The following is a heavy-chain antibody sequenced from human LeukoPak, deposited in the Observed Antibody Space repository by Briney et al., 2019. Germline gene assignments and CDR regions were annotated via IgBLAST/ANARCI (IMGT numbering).Heavy chain of an antibody. Sequence: ASVKVSCKASGFTFTDHYMHWVRQAPGQGLEWMGWINGKRGDTNYAQNFQDRVTMTRDTSTSTVYMELSRLTADDTAVYYCARDHDRGVDYWGQGTLVTVSS. CDR3: ARDHDRGVDY. CDR1: GFTFTDHY. CDR2: INGKRGDT. V-gene: IGHV1-2*02. J-gene: IGHJ4*02. D-gene: IGHD3-10*01.